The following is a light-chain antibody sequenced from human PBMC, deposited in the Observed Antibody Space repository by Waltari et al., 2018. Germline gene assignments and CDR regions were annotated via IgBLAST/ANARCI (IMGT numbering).Light chain of an antibody. CDR1: NIGNKN. Sequence: SYELTQPLSVSVALGQTARISCAGNNIGNKNVHWYQQKPGPAPVLVIYRNTNWPSEIPERIPASTSGNTATLTISRAQAGDEGGYYCQVWDSNIWVFGGGTKLTVL. V-gene: IGLV3-9*01. CDR2: RNT. CDR3: QVWDSNIWV. J-gene: IGLJ3*02.